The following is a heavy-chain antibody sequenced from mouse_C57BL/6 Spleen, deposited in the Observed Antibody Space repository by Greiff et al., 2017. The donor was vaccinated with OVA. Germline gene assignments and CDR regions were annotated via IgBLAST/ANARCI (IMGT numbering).Heavy chain of an antibody. CDR3: AHYYYAGFDV. V-gene: IGHV1-54*01. D-gene: IGHD1-1*01. CDR2: INSGSGGT. CDR1: GYAFTNYL. Sequence: QVQLQQSGAELVRPGTSVKVSCKASGYAFTNYLIEWVKQRPGQGLEWIGVINSGSGGTNYNEKFKGKATLTADKSSSTAYMQLSSLTSEDSAVYFCAHYYYAGFDVWGTGTTVTVSS. J-gene: IGHJ1*03.